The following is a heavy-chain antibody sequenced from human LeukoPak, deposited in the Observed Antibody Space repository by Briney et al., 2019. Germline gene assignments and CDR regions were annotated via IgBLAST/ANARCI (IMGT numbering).Heavy chain of an antibody. CDR1: GGSISSGDYS. CDR2: IYNSGST. V-gene: IGHV4-30-4*01. J-gene: IGHJ5*02. CDR3: ARGNYFGSGSSSYDWFDL. D-gene: IGHD3-10*01. Sequence: SQTLSLTCTVSGGSISSGDYSWTWIRQPPGKGLEWIGYIYNSGSTYYNPSLKSRLPMSVDMSENQFSLKLSSVTAADTAVFYCARGNYFGSGSSSYDWFDLWGKGTLVTVSS.